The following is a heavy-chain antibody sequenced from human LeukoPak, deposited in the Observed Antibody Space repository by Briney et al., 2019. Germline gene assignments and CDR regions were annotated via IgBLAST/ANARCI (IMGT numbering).Heavy chain of an antibody. CDR2: ISSSGSTI. J-gene: IGHJ6*03. CDR3: ARSTPTTIAAAGRTYYYYYMDV. V-gene: IGHV3-11*01. Sequence: PGGTLRLSCAASGFTFSSYGMSWIRQAPGKGLEWVSYISSSGSTIYYADSVKGRFTISRDNAKNSLYLQMNSLRAEDTAVYYCARSTPTTIAAAGRTYYYYYMDVWGKGTTVTISS. CDR1: GFTFSSYG. D-gene: IGHD6-13*01.